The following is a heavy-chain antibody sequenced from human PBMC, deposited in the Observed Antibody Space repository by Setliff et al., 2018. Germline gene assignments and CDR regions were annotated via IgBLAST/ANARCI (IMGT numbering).Heavy chain of an antibody. D-gene: IGHD3-10*01. CDR3: ARHKSNGSGSYPSLYMDV. J-gene: IGHJ6*03. Sequence: SETLTLTCRVSGGSISSGNYYWGLIRQPPGKGLEWVATIYYSGSTYSNPSLKSRLIISVDAPDNQFSVKLSSVTAADTAVYYCARHKSNGSGSYPSLYMDVWGKGIMVTVSS. CDR2: IYYSGST. CDR1: GGSISSGNYY. V-gene: IGHV4-39*01.